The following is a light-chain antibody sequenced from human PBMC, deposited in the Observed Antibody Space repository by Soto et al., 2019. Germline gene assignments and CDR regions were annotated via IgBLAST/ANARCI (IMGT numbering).Light chain of an antibody. CDR2: GAS. CDR1: QSISST. CDR3: QQYTDWPLYT. J-gene: IGKJ2*01. V-gene: IGKV3-15*01. Sequence: EIVMTQSPATRSVSPGGRATLSCRASQSISSTLAWYQQKPGQAPRLLIYGASTRVTGVPVRFSGSGFGTEFTLTISSLQPEDFAVYYCQQYTDWPLYTFGQGTKLEIK.